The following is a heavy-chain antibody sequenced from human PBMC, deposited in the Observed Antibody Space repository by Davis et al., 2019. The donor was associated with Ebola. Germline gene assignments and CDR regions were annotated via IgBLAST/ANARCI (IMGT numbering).Heavy chain of an antibody. CDR1: GYTFKNYA. V-gene: IGHV1-18*01. CDR2: ISAYNGNT. J-gene: IGHJ3*02. CDR3: ARTSIVGTTTTASDI. Sequence: ASVKVSCKASGYTFKNYAISWVRQAPGQGLEWMGWISAYNGNTNYAQILQGRVTMTTETSTGTAYMELRSLRSDDTAVYFCARTSIVGTTTTASDIWGQGTLVTVSS. D-gene: IGHD1-26*01.